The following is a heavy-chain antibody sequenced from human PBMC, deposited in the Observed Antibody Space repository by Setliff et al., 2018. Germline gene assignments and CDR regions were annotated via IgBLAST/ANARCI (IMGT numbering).Heavy chain of an antibody. CDR1: GGSISSGGYY. Sequence: SETLSLTCTVSGGSISSGGYYWSWIRQPAGKGLEWIGHIYTSGSTNYNPSLKIRVTISVDTSKKQLSLKLSSVTAADTAVYYCARLAIGITMVRGAYVDYWGQGTLVTVSS. CDR2: IYTSGST. V-gene: IGHV4-61*09. J-gene: IGHJ4*02. D-gene: IGHD3-10*01. CDR3: ARLAIGITMVRGAYVDY.